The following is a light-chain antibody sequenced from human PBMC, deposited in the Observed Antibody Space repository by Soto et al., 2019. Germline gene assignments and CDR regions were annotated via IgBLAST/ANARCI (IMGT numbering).Light chain of an antibody. J-gene: IGLJ1*01. CDR1: SIDVGGYNY. CDR2: DVS. V-gene: IGLV2-14*03. CDR3: SSYTTSNTRQIV. Sequence: QSVLTQPASVSGPPGQSITISCTGTSIDVGGYNYVSWYQHHPGKAPKLLIYDVSNRPSGISNRFSGSKSDNTASLTISGLQPEDEADYYCSSYTTSNTRQIVFGTGT.